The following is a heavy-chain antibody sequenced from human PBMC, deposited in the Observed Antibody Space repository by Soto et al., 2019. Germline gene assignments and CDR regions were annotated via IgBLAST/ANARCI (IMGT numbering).Heavy chain of an antibody. V-gene: IGHV3-30-3*01. CDR3: VKDRVSHCSSTSCYVGPFDY. CDR2: ISYDGSNK. D-gene: IGHD2-2*01. J-gene: IGHJ4*02. CDR1: GFTFSSYA. Sequence: PGGSLRLSCAASGFTFSSYAMHWVRQAPGKGLEWVAVISYDGSNKYYADSVKGRFTISRDNSKNTLYLQMNSLRAKDTAVYYCVKDRVSHCSSTSCYVGPFDYWGQGTLVTVSS.